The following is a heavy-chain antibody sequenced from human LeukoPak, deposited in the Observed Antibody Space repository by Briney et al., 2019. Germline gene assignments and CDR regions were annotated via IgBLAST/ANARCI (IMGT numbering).Heavy chain of an antibody. CDR1: GFTLSSYS. J-gene: IGHJ4*02. V-gene: IGHV3-48*01. CDR3: ARDPHALDY. Sequence: GGSLRLSCAASGFTLSSYSMNWVRQAPGKGLEWVSYIRIGSSTIHYADSVKGRFTISRDNAKNSLYLQMNSPRAEDTAVYYCARDPHALDYWGQGTLVTVSS. CDR2: IRIGSSTI.